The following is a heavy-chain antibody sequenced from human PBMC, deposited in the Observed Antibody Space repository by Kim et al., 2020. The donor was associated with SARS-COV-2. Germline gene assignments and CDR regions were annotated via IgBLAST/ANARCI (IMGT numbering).Heavy chain of an antibody. Sequence: GGSLLLSFSSSFFPFLSSSLRWLRPAPGPGLSFFSSLLLLLLSPPSSSSVPFLFTISRDPAQNSLYLQMNSLRAEDTAVYYCARVDYSGNSFDYWGQGTLNTVSS. CDR3: ARVDYSGNSFDY. J-gene: IGHJ4*02. CDR2: LLLLLLSP. D-gene: IGHD4-4*01. V-gene: IGHV3-11*06. CDR1: FFPFLSSS.